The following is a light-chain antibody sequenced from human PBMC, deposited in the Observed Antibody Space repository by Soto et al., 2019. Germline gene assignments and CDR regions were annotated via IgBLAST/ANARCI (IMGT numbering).Light chain of an antibody. Sequence: EVVMTQSPATLSVSTGERATLSCRGRQTVRDNLGWYQQKPGQPPRLLIYGATTRATGIPARFSGSGSGTEFTLPISSLQSEDFAVYYCQQRSNWLTFGGGTKVDTK. CDR2: GAT. CDR1: QTVRDN. V-gene: IGKV3D-15*01. J-gene: IGKJ4*01. CDR3: QQRSNWLT.